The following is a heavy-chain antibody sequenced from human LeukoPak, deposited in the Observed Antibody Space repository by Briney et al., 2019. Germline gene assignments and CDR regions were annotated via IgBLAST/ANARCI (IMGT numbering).Heavy chain of an antibody. Sequence: NPSETLSLTCTVSGYSISSGYYWGWIRQPPGKGLEWIGSIYHSGSTYYNPSLKSRVTISVDTSKNQFSLKLSSVTAADTAVYYCASIVVVIGAFDIWGQGTMVTVSS. CDR2: IYHSGST. CDR1: GYSISSGYY. CDR3: ASIVVVIGAFDI. V-gene: IGHV4-38-2*02. D-gene: IGHD3-22*01. J-gene: IGHJ3*02.